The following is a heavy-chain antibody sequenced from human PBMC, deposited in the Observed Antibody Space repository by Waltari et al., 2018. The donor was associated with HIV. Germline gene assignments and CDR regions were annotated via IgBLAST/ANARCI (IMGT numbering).Heavy chain of an antibody. Sequence: EVQLVESGGNLVQPGGSLRLSCAASGFTFSSYSMNWVRQAPGKGLEWVSYISSSSSPTYYADSVRGRVTIARDNAKNSLYLQMNSLRDEDTAVYYCARRIAAGGTQYFEYWGQGTLVTVSS. J-gene: IGHJ4*02. V-gene: IGHV3-48*02. CDR1: GFTFSSYS. CDR3: ARRIAAGGTQYFEY. D-gene: IGHD6-13*01. CDR2: ISSSSSPT.